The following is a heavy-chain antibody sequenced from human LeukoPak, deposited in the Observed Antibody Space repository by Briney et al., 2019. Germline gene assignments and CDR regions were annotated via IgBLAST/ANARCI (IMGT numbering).Heavy chain of an antibody. CDR2: IWYDGSNK. CDR1: GFTFSSYW. J-gene: IGHJ4*02. CDR3: ARGQNGDSENYFDY. D-gene: IGHD4-17*01. V-gene: IGHV3-33*08. Sequence: GGSLRLSCAASGFTFSSYWMHWVRQAPGKGLEWVAVIWYDGSNKYYADSVKGRFTISRDNSKNTLYLQMNSLRAEDTAVYYCARGQNGDSENYFDYWGQGTLVTVSS.